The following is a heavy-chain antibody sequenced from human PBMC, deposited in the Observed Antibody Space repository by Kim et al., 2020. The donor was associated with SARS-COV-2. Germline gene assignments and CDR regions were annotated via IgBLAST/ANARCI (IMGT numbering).Heavy chain of an antibody. J-gene: IGHJ5*02. CDR3: ARRATRNWFDP. D-gene: IGHD5-12*01. CDR1: GGSISSSSYY. Sequence: SETLSLTCTVSGGSISSSSYYWGWIRQPPGKGLEWIGSIYYSGSTYYNPSLKSRVTISVDTSKNQFSLKLSSVTAADTAVYYCARRATRNWFDPWGQGTLVTVSS. V-gene: IGHV4-39*01. CDR2: IYYSGST.